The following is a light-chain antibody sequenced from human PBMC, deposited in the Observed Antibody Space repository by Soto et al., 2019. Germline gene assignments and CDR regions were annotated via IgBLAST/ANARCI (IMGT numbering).Light chain of an antibody. J-gene: IGKJ1*01. Sequence: DIVMTQSPDSLAVSLGERATINCKSSQSVLYSSNNKNYIAWYQQKPGQPPKLLLYCASTRESGVPDRFSGSGSGTDFTLTISSLQAEDVAVYYCQQYYSTPWTFGQGTKVEIK. CDR2: CAS. V-gene: IGKV4-1*01. CDR3: QQYYSTPWT. CDR1: QSVLYSSNNKNY.